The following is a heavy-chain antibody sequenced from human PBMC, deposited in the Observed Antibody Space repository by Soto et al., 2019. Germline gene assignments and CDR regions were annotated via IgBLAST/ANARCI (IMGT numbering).Heavy chain of an antibody. CDR1: GYSVSSNSAA. V-gene: IGHV6-1*01. J-gene: IGHJ6*02. CDR3: ARDKEGYYYYGMDV. CDR2: TFFRSKWYN. Sequence: SQALSLTGAISGYSVSSNSAACNWIRQSPSRGLEWLGRTFFRSKWYNDYAVSVKSRITINPDTSKNHFSLHLNSVTPEDTAVYYCARDKEGYYYYGMDVWGQGTTVTAP.